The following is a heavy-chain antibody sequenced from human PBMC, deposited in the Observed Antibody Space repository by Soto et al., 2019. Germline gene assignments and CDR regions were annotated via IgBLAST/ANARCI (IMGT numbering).Heavy chain of an antibody. Sequence: LRLSCAASGFTFSSYAMSWVRQAPGKGLEWVSAISGSGGSTYYADSVKGRFTISRDNSKNTLYLQMNSLRADVTAVYCCGKSTHIVVVTAIMDYWGQGTLVTVSS. CDR2: ISGSGGST. D-gene: IGHD2-21*02. CDR1: GFTFSSYA. V-gene: IGHV3-23*01. J-gene: IGHJ4*02. CDR3: GKSTHIVVVTAIMDY.